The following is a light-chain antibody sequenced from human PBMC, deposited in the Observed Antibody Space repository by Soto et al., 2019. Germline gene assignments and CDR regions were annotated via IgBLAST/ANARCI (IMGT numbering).Light chain of an antibody. V-gene: IGKV3-11*01. CDR1: QSVGSF. CDR2: DTS. CDR3: QQRNSWPPTFT. J-gene: IGKJ5*01. Sequence: EIVLTQSPATLSLSPGERATLSCRASQSVGSFLAWYQQKPRQAPRLLIYDTSIRATGIPARFSGSGSGTDFTLTISSLEPEDFAVYYCQQRNSWPPTFTFGQGTRLEIK.